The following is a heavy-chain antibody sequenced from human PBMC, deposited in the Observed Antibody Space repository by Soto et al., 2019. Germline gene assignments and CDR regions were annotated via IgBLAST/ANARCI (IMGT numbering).Heavy chain of an antibody. CDR3: ARDWGTGSYQLAA. J-gene: IGHJ5*02. CDR1: GYSISTGFN. CDR2: IYHSGST. Sequence: SETLSLTCAVSGYSISTGFNWAWIRQPPGKGLEWIGSIYHSGSTYYTLSLKSRVTISSAASKNQISLKLSSVTAADTALYSCARDWGTGSYQLAAWGQGTRVTVSS. V-gene: IGHV4-38-2*02. D-gene: IGHD6-19*01.